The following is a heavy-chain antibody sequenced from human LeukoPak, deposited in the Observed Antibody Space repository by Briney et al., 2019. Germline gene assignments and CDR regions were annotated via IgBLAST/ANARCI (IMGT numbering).Heavy chain of an antibody. CDR1: GFTLSYYW. Sequence: GGSLRLSCVASGFTLSYYWMSWVRQAPGKGLEWVANIKPDGSEKYYVDSVKGRFTISRDNAKNTLYLQMNSLRAEDTAVYYCAKDPHPWGQGTLVTVSS. V-gene: IGHV3-7*03. CDR2: IKPDGSEK. CDR3: AKDPHP. J-gene: IGHJ5*02.